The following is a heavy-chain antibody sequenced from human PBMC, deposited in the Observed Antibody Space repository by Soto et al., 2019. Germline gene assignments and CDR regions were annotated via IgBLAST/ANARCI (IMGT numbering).Heavy chain of an antibody. CDR3: ARALCSSTSCYGGGYGY. J-gene: IGHJ4*02. Sequence: QVQLVQSGAEVKKPGASVKVSCKASGYTFTSYGISWVRQAPGQGLEWMGWISAYNGNTNYAQKLQGRVTMTTDTSTSTAYMELRSLRSDDTDVYYCARALCSSTSCYGGGYGYWGQGTLVTVSS. D-gene: IGHD2-2*01. CDR1: GYTFTSYG. V-gene: IGHV1-18*01. CDR2: ISAYNGNT.